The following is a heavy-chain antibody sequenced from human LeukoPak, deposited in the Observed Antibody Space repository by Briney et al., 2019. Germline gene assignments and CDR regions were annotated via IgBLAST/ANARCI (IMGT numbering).Heavy chain of an antibody. CDR2: IWYDGSNK. D-gene: IGHD1-26*01. CDR3: AKDKGATVNWFDP. V-gene: IGHV3-33*06. Sequence: GGSLRLSCAASGFTFSSYGMHWVRQAPGKGLEGVAVIWYDGSNKYYADSVKGRFTISRDNSKNTLYLQMNSLRAEDTAVYYCAKDKGATVNWFDPWGQGTLVTVSS. J-gene: IGHJ5*02. CDR1: GFTFSSYG.